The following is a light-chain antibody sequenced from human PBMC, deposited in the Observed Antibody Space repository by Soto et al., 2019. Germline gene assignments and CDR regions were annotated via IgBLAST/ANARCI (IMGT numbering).Light chain of an antibody. J-gene: IGLJ1*01. CDR3: ISYAGSSNV. CDR1: SSDVGGYNN. Sequence: QSVLTQPPSASGSPGQSVAISCTGTSSDVGGYNNVSWYQQHPGKAPKLMIYEVNKRPSGVPDRFSGSKSGNTASLTVSGLQAEDDADYYCISYAGSSNVFGTGTKLTVL. V-gene: IGLV2-8*01. CDR2: EVN.